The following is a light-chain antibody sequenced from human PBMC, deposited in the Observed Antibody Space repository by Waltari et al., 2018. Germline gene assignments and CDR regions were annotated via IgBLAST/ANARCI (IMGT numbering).Light chain of an antibody. V-gene: IGKV1-5*03. CDR3: QEYDSLPIT. CDR2: KAS. CDR1: QYVKKN. J-gene: IGKJ4*01. Sequence: FRASQYVKKNLAWFQQKPGEAPKVLIHKASRLESGVPSRFSGSGFGTEFILSISSLQPDDFATYYCQEYDSLPITFGGGTKVEIK.